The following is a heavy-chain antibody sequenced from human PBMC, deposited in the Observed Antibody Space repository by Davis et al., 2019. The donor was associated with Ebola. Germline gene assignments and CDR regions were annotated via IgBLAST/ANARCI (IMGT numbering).Heavy chain of an antibody. CDR3: ARVRVAGTRVYYYYYGMDV. Sequence: MPSETLSLTCAVYGGSFSGYYWSWIRQPPGKGLEWIGEINHNGSTNYNPSLKSRVTISVDTSKNQFSLKLSSVTAADTAVYYCARVRVAGTRVYYYYYGMDVWGQGTTVTVSS. V-gene: IGHV4-34*01. J-gene: IGHJ6*02. D-gene: IGHD6-19*01. CDR1: GGSFSGYY. CDR2: INHNGST.